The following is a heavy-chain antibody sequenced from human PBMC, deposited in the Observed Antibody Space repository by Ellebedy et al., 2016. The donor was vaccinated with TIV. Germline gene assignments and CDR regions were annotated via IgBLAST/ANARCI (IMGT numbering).Heavy chain of an antibody. CDR1: GGSITSYH. J-gene: IGHJ2*01. V-gene: IGHV4-59*01. Sequence: MPSETLSLTCTVSGGSITSYHWSWIRQSPGKGLEWVGYIYYSGSTKYNPSLKSRVTISVDTSKNQFSLKLNSVTAADTAVYYCARDPSGYWYFDLWGRGTLVTVSS. CDR3: ARDPSGYWYFDL. CDR2: IYYSGST. D-gene: IGHD2-15*01.